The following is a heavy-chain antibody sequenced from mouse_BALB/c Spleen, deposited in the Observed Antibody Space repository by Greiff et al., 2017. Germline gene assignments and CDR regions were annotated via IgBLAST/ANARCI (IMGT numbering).Heavy chain of an antibody. CDR1: GYTFTSYW. Sequence: QVQLKQPGAELVKPGASVKLSCKASGYTFTSYWMHWVKQRPGQGLEWIGEINPSNGRTNYNEKFKSKATLTVDKSSSTAYMQLSSLTSEDSAVYYCARSYYGSSYEGFAYWGQGTLVTVSA. J-gene: IGHJ3*01. D-gene: IGHD1-1*01. CDR3: ARSYYGSSYEGFAY. V-gene: IGHV1S81*02. CDR2: INPSNGRT.